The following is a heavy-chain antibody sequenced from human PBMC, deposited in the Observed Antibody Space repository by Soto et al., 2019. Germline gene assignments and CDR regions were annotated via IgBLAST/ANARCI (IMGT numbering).Heavy chain of an antibody. V-gene: IGHV4-59*01. CDR3: ARDKVLTGMFAL. CDR2: VYYTGTT. D-gene: IGHD3-10*02. Sequence: SETLSLTCTVSGGSIGSYHWSWVRQPPGKGLEWIASVYYTGTTNYNPSLGSRVTISIDAPENQISLKLTSVTAADTAFYYCARDKVLTGMFALWGQGTLVTVSS. J-gene: IGHJ4*02. CDR1: GGSIGSYH.